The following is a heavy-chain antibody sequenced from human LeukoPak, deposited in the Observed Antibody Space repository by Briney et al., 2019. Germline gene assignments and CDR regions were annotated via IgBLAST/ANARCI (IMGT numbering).Heavy chain of an antibody. CDR2: IIPIVVIP. J-gene: IGHJ6*01. D-gene: IGHD3-9*01. CDR1: GVTFSSYA. CDR3: ARGSYHVNILTGYKNSHYYYGMDV. V-gene: IGHV1-69*04. Sequence: SVKVSCKASGVTFSSYAISWVRQAPGQGLEWIGRIIPIVVIPNYAQNFKGRVTITADKATSTAYMELSNLRSEDTAVYYCARGSYHVNILTGYKNSHYYYGMDVWGQGTTVTVSS.